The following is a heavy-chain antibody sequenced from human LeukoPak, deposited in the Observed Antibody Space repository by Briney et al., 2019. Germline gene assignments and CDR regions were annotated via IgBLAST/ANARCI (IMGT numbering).Heavy chain of an antibody. CDR1: GFTFSSYW. Sequence: GGSLRLSCAASGFTFSSYWMHWVRQAPGKGLVWVSRINSDGSSTSYADSVKGRFTISRDNAKNTLYLQMNSLRAEDTAVYYCARGEVKYYYGSGNMNWFDPWGQGTLVTVSS. D-gene: IGHD3-10*01. V-gene: IGHV3-74*01. CDR3: ARGEVKYYYGSGNMNWFDP. CDR2: INSDGSST. J-gene: IGHJ5*02.